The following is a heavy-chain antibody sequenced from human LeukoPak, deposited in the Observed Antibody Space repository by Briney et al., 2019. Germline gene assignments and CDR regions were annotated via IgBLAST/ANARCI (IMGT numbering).Heavy chain of an antibody. V-gene: IGHV3-74*01. D-gene: IGHD3-22*01. CDR3: ARDPYYYDSSGYLDY. Sequence: PGGSLRLSCAASGFTFSSYWMHWVRQAPGKGLVWVSRINSDGSSTSYADSVKGRFTISRDNAKNTLYLQMNSLRAEDTAVYYCARDPYYYDSSGYLDYWGQGTLVTVSS. CDR1: GFTFSSYW. CDR2: INSDGSST. J-gene: IGHJ4*02.